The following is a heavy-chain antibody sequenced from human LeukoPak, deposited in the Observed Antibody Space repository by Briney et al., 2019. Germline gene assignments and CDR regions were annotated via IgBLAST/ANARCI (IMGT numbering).Heavy chain of an antibody. CDR3: ARDSFYGSAYYFDY. CDR1: GFTFSSYA. J-gene: IGHJ4*02. D-gene: IGHD3-10*01. Sequence: GGSLRLSCAASGFTFSSYAMSWVRQAPGKGLEWVSSISSSSSYIYYADSVKGRFTISRDNAKNSLYLQMNSLRAEDTAVYYCARDSFYGSAYYFDYWGQGTLVTVSS. V-gene: IGHV3-21*01. CDR2: ISSSSSYI.